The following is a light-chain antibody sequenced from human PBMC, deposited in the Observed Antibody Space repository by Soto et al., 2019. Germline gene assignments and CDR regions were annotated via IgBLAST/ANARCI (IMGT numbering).Light chain of an antibody. CDR1: QSVSSNY. Sequence: DIVLTQSPATLSLSPGERATLSCRASQSVSSNYLAWYQQKPGQAPRLLIYDASTRATGIPDRFSGSGSGTDFTLTISRLEPEDFAVYYCQQYGSSPPYSFGQGTKLEIK. J-gene: IGKJ2*03. CDR3: QQYGSSPPYS. CDR2: DAS. V-gene: IGKV3-20*01.